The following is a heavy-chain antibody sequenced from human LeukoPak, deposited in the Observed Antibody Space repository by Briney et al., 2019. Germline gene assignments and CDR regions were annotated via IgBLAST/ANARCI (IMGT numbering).Heavy chain of an antibody. CDR1: GFTFSSSA. J-gene: IGHJ4*02. Sequence: GGSLRLSCAASGFTFSSSAMSWVRQAPGKGLEWVSSISGSGSGGSTYYADSVKGRFTISRDNSKNTLYLQMNSLRAEDTAVYYCAKLRYSSSPGDYWGQGTLVTVSS. CDR2: ISGSGSGGST. V-gene: IGHV3-23*01. D-gene: IGHD6-13*01. CDR3: AKLRYSSSPGDY.